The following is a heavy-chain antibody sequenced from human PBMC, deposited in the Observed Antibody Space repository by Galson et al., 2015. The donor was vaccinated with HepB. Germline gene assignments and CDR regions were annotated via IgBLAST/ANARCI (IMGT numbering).Heavy chain of an antibody. J-gene: IGHJ2*01. CDR2: ISGSGGST. V-gene: IGHV3-23*01. CDR1: GFTLSSSV. Sequence: SLRLSCAASGFTLSSSVMSWVRQAPGKGLEWVSTISGSGGSTHYADAVKGRLTISRDNSKNTLYLQMNSLRADDTAVYHCAKGPQSRLLNKSFWCFDLWGRGTLVTVSS. D-gene: IGHD3-22*01. CDR3: AKGPQSRLLNKSFWCFDL.